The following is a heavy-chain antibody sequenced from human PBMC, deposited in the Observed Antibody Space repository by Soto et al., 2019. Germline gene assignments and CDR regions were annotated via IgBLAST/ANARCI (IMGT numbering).Heavy chain of an antibody. V-gene: IGHV1-69*01. J-gene: IGHJ6*02. D-gene: IGHD1-26*01. CDR1: GGTFSSYA. CDR2: IIRIFGTA. CDR3: ARDPPGGAWGMDD. Sequence: QVQLVQSGAEVKKPGSSVKVSCKSSGGTFSSYAISWVRQAPGQGLEWMGGIIRIFGTANYPQKVKGRVTSTADESMSTVYMELRSVRSVDTAVYYCARDPPGGAWGMDDWGQGTTVPVCS.